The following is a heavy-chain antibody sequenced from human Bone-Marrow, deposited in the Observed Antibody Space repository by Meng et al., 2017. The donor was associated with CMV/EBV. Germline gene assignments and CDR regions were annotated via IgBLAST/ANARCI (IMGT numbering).Heavy chain of an antibody. V-gene: IGHV4-59*01. CDR2: MYYSGNT. CDR1: GGSISSYY. D-gene: IGHD6-6*01. Sequence: SETLSLTCTVSGGSISSYYWSWIRQPPGKGLDWIGYMYYSGNTNQNPSLRSRVTISVDTSKNQFSLKLSSVTAADTAVYYCARVWAPGSSSSLPSEYFQHWGQGTLVTVSS. CDR3: ARVWAPGSSSSLPSEYFQH. J-gene: IGHJ1*01.